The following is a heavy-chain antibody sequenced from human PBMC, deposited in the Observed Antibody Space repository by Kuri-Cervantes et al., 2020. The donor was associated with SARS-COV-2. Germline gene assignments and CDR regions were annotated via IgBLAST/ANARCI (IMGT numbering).Heavy chain of an antibody. CDR1: GFTFSSYA. D-gene: IGHD1-1*01. CDR3: VRDGDHWNFDY. CDR2: MSGSGRSI. Sequence: GESLKISCAASGFTFSSYAMTWVRQAPGKGLEWVSTMSGSGRSIYYADSVQGRFTISRDNAKNMLFLQMNSLRAEDTAVYYCVRDGDHWNFDYWGQGTLVTVSS. J-gene: IGHJ4*02. V-gene: IGHV3-23*01.